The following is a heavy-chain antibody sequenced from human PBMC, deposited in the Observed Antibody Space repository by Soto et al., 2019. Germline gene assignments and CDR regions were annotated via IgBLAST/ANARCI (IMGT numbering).Heavy chain of an antibody. Sequence: EVQLVESGGGLVQPGGSLRLSCAASGFTFSAYWMSWVRQTPGKGLEWVANIKHDGSEKYYVDFVKGRFTISRDNAKNALLLEMNSLRAEDTAVFYCAIIPRGFSMDVWGQGTTVTVSS. CDR1: GFTFSAYW. CDR3: AIIPRGFSMDV. D-gene: IGHD2-2*02. J-gene: IGHJ6*02. V-gene: IGHV3-7*01. CDR2: IKHDGSEK.